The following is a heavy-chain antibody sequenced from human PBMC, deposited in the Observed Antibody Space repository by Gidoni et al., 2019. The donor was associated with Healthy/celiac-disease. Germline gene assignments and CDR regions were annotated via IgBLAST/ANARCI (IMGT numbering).Heavy chain of an antibody. CDR3: ARGPPPRGAFDI. CDR2: VNPNSGGT. J-gene: IGHJ3*02. Sequence: QVQLVQSGAEAKKPGASVKVSCKASGYTFTGHYMPWVRQAPGQGLECMGWVNPNSGGTNYAQKCQGRVTIIRETSISTAYMDLSRLRADDTAVYYCARGPPPRGAFDIWGQGTMVTVSS. V-gene: IGHV1-2*02. CDR1: GYTFTGHY.